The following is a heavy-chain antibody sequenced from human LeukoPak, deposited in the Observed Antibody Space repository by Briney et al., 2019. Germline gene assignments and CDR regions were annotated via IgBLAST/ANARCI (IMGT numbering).Heavy chain of an antibody. J-gene: IGHJ4*02. V-gene: IGHV1-2*02. D-gene: IGHD3-9*01. CDR2: INPNSGGT. Sequence: GASVKVSCKASGYTFTGYYMHWVRQAPGQGLEWMGWINPNSGGTNYAQKFQGRVTMTRDTSISAAYMELSRLRSDDTAVYYCARDRWDYDILTGYYXSFDYWGQGTLVTVSS. CDR1: GYTFTGYY. CDR3: ARDRWDYDILTGYYXSFDY.